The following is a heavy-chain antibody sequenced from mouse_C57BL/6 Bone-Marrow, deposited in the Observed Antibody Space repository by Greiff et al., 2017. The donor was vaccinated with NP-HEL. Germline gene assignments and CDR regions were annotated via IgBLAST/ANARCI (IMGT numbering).Heavy chain of an antibody. D-gene: IGHD1-1*01. J-gene: IGHJ3*01. CDR2: IYPRSGNT. V-gene: IGHV1-81*01. CDR3: ARRDYGSSYTY. CDR1: GYTFTSYG. Sequence: QVQLQQSGAELARPGASVKLSCKASGYTFTSYGISWVKQRTGQGLEWIGEIYPRSGNTYYNEKFKGKATLTADKSSSTAYMQLSSLTSEDSAVYYCARRDYGSSYTYWGQGTLVTVSA.